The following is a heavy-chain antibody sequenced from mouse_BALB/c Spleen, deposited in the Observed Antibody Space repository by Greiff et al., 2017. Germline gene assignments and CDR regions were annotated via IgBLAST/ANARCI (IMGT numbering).Heavy chain of an antibody. CDR2: IRNKANGYTT. CDR1: GFTFTDYY. J-gene: IGHJ2*01. CDR3: ARLHDYGSSFDY. Sequence: DVMLVESGGGLVQPGGSLRLSCATSGFTFTDYYMSWVRQPPGKALEWLGFIRNKANGYTTEYSAYVKGRFTISRDNSQSILYRQMNTLRAEDSATYYCARLHDYGSSFDYWGQGTTLTVSS. D-gene: IGHD1-1*01. V-gene: IGHV7-3*02.